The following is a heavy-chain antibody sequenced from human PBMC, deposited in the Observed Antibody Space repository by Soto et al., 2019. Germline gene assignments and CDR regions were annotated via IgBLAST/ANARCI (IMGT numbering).Heavy chain of an antibody. Sequence: QVQLVQSVAEVKKPGASVTVSCKASGYTFANYGISWVRQAPGQGLEWMGWISTYNGNTNYAQKLQGRVTMTTDPSTSTAYMELRSLRSDDTAMYYCARRYSSSSCFDPWGQGTLVTVSS. V-gene: IGHV1-18*01. D-gene: IGHD6-6*01. CDR3: ARRYSSSSCFDP. CDR1: GYTFANYG. CDR2: ISTYNGNT. J-gene: IGHJ5*02.